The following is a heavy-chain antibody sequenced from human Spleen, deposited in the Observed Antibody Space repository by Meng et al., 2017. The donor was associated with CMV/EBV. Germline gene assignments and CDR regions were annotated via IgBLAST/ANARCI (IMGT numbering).Heavy chain of an antibody. CDR2: IKSKTDGGTT. J-gene: IGHJ4*02. D-gene: IGHD2-2*01. Sequence: TFSNAWMSWVRQAPGKGLEWVGRIKSKTDGGTTDYAAPVKGRFTISRDDSKNTLYLQMNSLKTEDTAVYYCTTGVCSSTSCSRWFDYWGQGTLVTVSS. CDR3: TTGVCSSTSCSRWFDY. CDR1: TFSNAW. V-gene: IGHV3-15*01.